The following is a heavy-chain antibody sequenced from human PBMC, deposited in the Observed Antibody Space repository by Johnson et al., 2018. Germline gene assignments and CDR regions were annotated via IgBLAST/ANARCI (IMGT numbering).Heavy chain of an antibody. CDR1: GFTFSSYC. V-gene: IGHV3-30*03. D-gene: IGHD3-9*01. CDR2: IRYDGTNI. CDR3: ATDGRLLRYFVWAFVSRD. Sequence: QVQLLESGGGLVQPGGSLRLSCAASGFTFSSYCMNWVRQAPGKGLEWVAVIRYDGTNIYYADSVKGRFTISRDKSKNTLYLQMNSLRAGDTAVYYGATDGRLLRYFVWAFVSRDWGQGILVTV. J-gene: IGHJ1*01.